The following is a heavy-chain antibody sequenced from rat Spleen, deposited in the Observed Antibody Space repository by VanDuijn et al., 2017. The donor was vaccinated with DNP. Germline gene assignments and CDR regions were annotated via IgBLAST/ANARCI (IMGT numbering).Heavy chain of an antibody. V-gene: IGHV5-31*01. J-gene: IGHJ1*01. Sequence: EVQLVESGGGPVQPGRSLKLSCVVSGFTFSSYWMYWVRQAPTKGLEWVASISNSGGSTYYRDSVKGRFTISRDNAKSTLYLQMDSLRSEDTATYYCTRDSGDWYFDFWGPGTMVTVSS. CDR2: ISNSGGST. CDR1: GFTFSSYW. CDR3: TRDSGDWYFDF. D-gene: IGHD1-1*01.